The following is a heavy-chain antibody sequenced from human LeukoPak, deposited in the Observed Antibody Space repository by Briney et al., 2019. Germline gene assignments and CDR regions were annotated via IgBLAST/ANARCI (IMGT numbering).Heavy chain of an antibody. CDR3: ARVDVGSSSWEALDY. Sequence: PSETLCLACAVYGESFSGYYWSWIRQPPGKGLEWIGEINHSESTNYNPSLKSRVTISVDTSKNQFSLKLSSVTAADTAVYYCARVDVGSSSWEALDYWGQGTLVTVSS. D-gene: IGHD6-13*01. CDR1: GESFSGYY. J-gene: IGHJ4*02. CDR2: INHSEST. V-gene: IGHV4-34*01.